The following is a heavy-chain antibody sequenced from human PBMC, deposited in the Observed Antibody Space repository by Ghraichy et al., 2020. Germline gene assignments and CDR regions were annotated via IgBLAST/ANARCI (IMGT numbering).Heavy chain of an antibody. D-gene: IGHD6-13*01. V-gene: IGHV3-30*18. CDR1: GFTFSSYG. CDR2: ISYDGSNK. J-gene: IGHJ4*02. Sequence: GGSLRLSCAASGFTFSSYGMHWVRQAPGKGLEWVAVISYDGSNKYYADSMKGRFTISRDNSKNTLYLQMNSLRAEDTAVYYCAKDGDSSSFGYWGQGTLVTVSS. CDR3: AKDGDSSSFGY.